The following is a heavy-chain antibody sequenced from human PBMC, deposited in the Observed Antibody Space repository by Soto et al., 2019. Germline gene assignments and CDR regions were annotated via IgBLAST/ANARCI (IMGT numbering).Heavy chain of an antibody. CDR3: ARIRALNWYYGSPYYGMDV. Sequence: SGPTLVNPTQTLTLTCTFSGFSLSTSGMCVSWIRQPPGKALEWLALIDWDDDKYYSTSLKTRLTISKDTSKNQVVLTMTNMDPVDTATYYCARIRALNWYYGSPYYGMDVWGQGTTVTVSS. J-gene: IGHJ6*02. CDR1: GFSLSTSGMC. V-gene: IGHV2-70*01. D-gene: IGHD1-7*01. CDR2: IDWDDDK.